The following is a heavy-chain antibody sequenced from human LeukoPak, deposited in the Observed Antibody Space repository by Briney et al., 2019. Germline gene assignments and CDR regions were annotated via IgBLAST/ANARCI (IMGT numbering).Heavy chain of an antibody. CDR3: ARELRGPSDVYSSSSSFGWFDP. CDR1: GYTFTGYY. J-gene: IGHJ5*02. D-gene: IGHD6-6*01. CDR2: INPNSGGT. Sequence: ASVKVSCKASGYTFTGYYMHWVRQAPGQGLEWMGWINPNSGGTNYAQKFQGRVTMTRDTSISTAYMELSRLRSDDTAVYYCARELRGPSDVYSSSSSFGWFDPWGQGTLVTVSS. V-gene: IGHV1-2*02.